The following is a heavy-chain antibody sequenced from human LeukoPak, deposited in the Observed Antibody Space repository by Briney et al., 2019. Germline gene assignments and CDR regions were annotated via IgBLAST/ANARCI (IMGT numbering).Heavy chain of an antibody. CDR2: ISYDGSNK. Sequence: GGSLRLSCAASGFTFSSYAMHWVRQAPGKGLEWVAVISYDGSNKYYADSVKDRFTISRDNSKNTLYLQMNSLRAEDTAVYYCAKDYSNGYYFDYWGQGTLVTVSS. D-gene: IGHD3-22*01. CDR1: GFTFSSYA. CDR3: AKDYSNGYYFDY. V-gene: IGHV3-30*04. J-gene: IGHJ4*02.